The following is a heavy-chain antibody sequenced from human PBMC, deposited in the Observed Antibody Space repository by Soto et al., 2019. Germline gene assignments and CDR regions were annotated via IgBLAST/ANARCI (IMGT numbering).Heavy chain of an antibody. Sequence: PSETLSLTCTVSGGSISSGDYYWSWIRQPPGKGLEWIGYIYYSGSTYYNPSLKSRVTISVDTSKNQFSLKLSSVTAADTAVYYCARGEWLYSFLDYWGQGTLVTVS. CDR2: IYYSGST. D-gene: IGHD3-3*01. CDR3: ARGEWLYSFLDY. J-gene: IGHJ4*02. V-gene: IGHV4-30-4*01. CDR1: GGSISSGDYY.